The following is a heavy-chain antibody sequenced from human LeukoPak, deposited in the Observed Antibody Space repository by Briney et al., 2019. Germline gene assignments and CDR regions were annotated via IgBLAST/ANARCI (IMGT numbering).Heavy chain of an antibody. CDR2: INWNGGST. Sequence: GGSLRLSCAASGFTFSSYGMHWVRQAPGKGLEWVSGINWNGGSTGYADSVKGRFTISRDNAKNSLYLQMNSLRAEDTALYYCARVSGFSSSWYGAFDIWGQGTMVTVSS. V-gene: IGHV3-20*04. CDR1: GFTFSSYG. CDR3: ARVSGFSSSWYGAFDI. J-gene: IGHJ3*02. D-gene: IGHD6-13*01.